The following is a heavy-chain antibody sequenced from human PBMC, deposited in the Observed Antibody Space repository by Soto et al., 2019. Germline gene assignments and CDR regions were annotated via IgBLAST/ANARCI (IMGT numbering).Heavy chain of an antibody. D-gene: IGHD1-1*01. CDR1: GDSISSADYY. CDR3: ARDLWVEPELYYYGMDV. Sequence: QVQLQESGPGLVRPSQTLSLTCTVSGDSISSADYYWSWIRQTPGKGLEWIGHIFYSGTTYYNPSLKSRLPISVDTSKNHFSLRLTSVTAADTAVYYCARDLWVEPELYYYGMDVWGQGTTVTVSS. CDR2: IFYSGTT. J-gene: IGHJ6*02. V-gene: IGHV4-30-4*01.